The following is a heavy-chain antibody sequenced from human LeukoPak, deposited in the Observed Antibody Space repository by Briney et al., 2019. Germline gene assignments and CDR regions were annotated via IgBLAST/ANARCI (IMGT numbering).Heavy chain of an antibody. D-gene: IGHD2-2*01. CDR1: GYTFTSYG. J-gene: IGHJ4*02. V-gene: IGHV1-18*01. Sequence: ASVKVSYKASGYTFTSYGISWVRQAPGQGLEWMGWISAYNGNTNYAQKLQGRVTMTTDTSTSTAYMELRSLRSDDTAVYYCARDGPSYSSSTSCYSRCLDYWGQGTLVTVSS. CDR3: ARDGPSYSSSTSCYSRCLDY. CDR2: ISAYNGNT.